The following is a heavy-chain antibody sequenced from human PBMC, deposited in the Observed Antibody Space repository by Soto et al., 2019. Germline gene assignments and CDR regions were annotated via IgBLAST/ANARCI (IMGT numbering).Heavy chain of an antibody. Sequence: SVNVSCKASGGTFSSYAISWVRQAPGQGLEWMGGIIPIFGTANYAQKFQGRVTITADESASTAYMELSSLRSEDTAVYYCSRDPIRGQQLVHAFDIWGQGTMVTVSS. J-gene: IGHJ3*02. V-gene: IGHV1-69*13. CDR2: IIPIFGTA. CDR1: GGTFSSYA. D-gene: IGHD6-13*01. CDR3: SRDPIRGQQLVHAFDI.